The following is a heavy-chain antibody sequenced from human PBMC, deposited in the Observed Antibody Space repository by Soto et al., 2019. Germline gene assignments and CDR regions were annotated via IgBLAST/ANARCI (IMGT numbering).Heavy chain of an antibody. J-gene: IGHJ1*01. Sequence: SEVSRFANSEYPRGRVSQTTRKRLEWQGGFEPEAGETIYAQKFQGRVTMTEETATATAYMELSSLRSEDTAVYYFATHRSGRFWEWLPEGSLAYWGQGTLVTVSS. CDR2: FEPEAGET. V-gene: IGHV1-24*01. CDR1: RFANSEYP. D-gene: IGHD3-3*01. CDR3: ATHRSGRFWEWLPEGSLAY.